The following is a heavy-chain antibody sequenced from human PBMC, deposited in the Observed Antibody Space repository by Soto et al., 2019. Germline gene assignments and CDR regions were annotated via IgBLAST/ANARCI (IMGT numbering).Heavy chain of an antibody. Sequence: ASVKVSCKASGYTFTSYDINWVRQATGQGLEWMGWMNPNSGNTGYAQKFQGRVTMTRNTSISTAYMELSSLRSEDTAVYYCAGVSSWYAWFDPWGQGTLVTVSS. D-gene: IGHD6-13*01. CDR2: MNPNSGNT. V-gene: IGHV1-8*01. J-gene: IGHJ5*02. CDR1: GYTFTSYD. CDR3: AGVSSWYAWFDP.